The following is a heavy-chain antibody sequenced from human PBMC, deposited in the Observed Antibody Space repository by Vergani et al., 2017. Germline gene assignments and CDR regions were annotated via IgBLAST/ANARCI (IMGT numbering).Heavy chain of an antibody. Sequence: VQLVESGGGLVKPGGSLRLSCAASGFTFSDYYMSWIRQAPGKGLEWVSYISSSGSTIYYADSVKGRFTISRDNAKNSLYLQMNSLRAEDTAVYYCASSRFLPGRVAAAGPGWFDPWGQGTLVTVSS. D-gene: IGHD6-13*01. V-gene: IGHV3-11*01. CDR3: ASSRFLPGRVAAAGPGWFDP. CDR1: GFTFSDYY. CDR2: ISSSGSTI. J-gene: IGHJ5*02.